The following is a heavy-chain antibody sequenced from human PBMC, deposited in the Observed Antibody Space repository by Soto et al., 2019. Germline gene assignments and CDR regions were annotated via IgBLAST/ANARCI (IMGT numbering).Heavy chain of an antibody. J-gene: IGHJ5*01. CDR2: ISPYSGKT. Sequence: QAQLVQSGSEVKKPGASVKVSCKTSGYSFLSYGITWVRQAPGQGLEWMGWISPYSGKTRYAQMLQSRVTITTDTSPSTDYMQLGSLRSDDTAVDYCVRDSRSFDTSGLYYNPWFDSWGQGTLVIVSS. CDR3: VRDSRSFDTSGLYYNPWFDS. D-gene: IGHD3-22*01. CDR1: GYSFLSYG. V-gene: IGHV1-18*01.